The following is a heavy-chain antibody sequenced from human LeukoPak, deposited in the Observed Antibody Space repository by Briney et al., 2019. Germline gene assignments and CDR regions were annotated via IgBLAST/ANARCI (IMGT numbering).Heavy chain of an antibody. CDR3: ARSPLLLYVTGLYYFDY. CDR2: IYYSGTT. Sequence: SETLSLTCTVSGGSISSRIYSWVWIRQPPGKGLEWIGSIYYSGTTYYNPSPKSRVTMSIDTSKSRFSLKLTSVTAADTAVYYCARSPLLLYVTGLYYFDYWGQGILVTVSS. V-gene: IGHV4-39*02. J-gene: IGHJ4*02. CDR1: GGSISSRIYS. D-gene: IGHD2-15*01.